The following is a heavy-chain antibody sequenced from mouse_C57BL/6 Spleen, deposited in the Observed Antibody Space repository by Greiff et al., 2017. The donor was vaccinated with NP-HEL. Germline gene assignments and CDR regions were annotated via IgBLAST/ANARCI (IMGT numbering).Heavy chain of an antibody. CDR3: ARAGIRWLPYYFDY. D-gene: IGHD2-3*01. CDR1: GYTFTDHT. Sequence: QVHVKQSDAELVKPGASVKISCKVSGYTFTDHTIHWMKQRPEQGLEWIGYIYPRDGSTKYNEKFKGKATLTADKSSSTAYMQLNSLASEDSAVYFCARAGIRWLPYYFDYWGQGTTLTVSS. V-gene: IGHV1-78*01. J-gene: IGHJ2*01. CDR2: IYPRDGST.